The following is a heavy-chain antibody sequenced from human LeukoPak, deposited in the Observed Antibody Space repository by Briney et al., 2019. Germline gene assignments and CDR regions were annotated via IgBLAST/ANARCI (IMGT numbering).Heavy chain of an antibody. CDR1: GGSISSSSYY. D-gene: IGHD3-22*01. V-gene: IGHV4-39*07. Sequence: QSSETLSLTCTVSGGSISSSSYYWGWIRQPPGKGLEWIGSIYYSGSTYYNPSLKSRVTISVDKSKNQFSLKLSSVTAADTAVYYCARDRSGYRDAFDIWGQGTMVTVSS. CDR2: IYYSGST. J-gene: IGHJ3*02. CDR3: ARDRSGYRDAFDI.